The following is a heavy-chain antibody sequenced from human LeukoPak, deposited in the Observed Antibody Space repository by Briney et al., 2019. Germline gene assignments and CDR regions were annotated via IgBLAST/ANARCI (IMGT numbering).Heavy chain of an antibody. D-gene: IGHD3-10*01. V-gene: IGHV1-2*02. CDR1: GYTFTGYY. Sequence: ASVKVSCKASGYTFTGYYMHWVRQAPGQGLEWMGWINPNSGGTNYAQKFQGRVTMTRDTSISTAYMELSRLRSDDTAVYYCARTHPRSGSYLEDLDFDYWGQGTLVTVSS. CDR3: ARTHPRSGSYLEDLDFDY. CDR2: INPNSGGT. J-gene: IGHJ4*02.